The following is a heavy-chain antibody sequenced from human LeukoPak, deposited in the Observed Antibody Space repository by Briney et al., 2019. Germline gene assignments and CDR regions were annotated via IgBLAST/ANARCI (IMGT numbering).Heavy chain of an antibody. CDR2: IRSKAYGGTT. Sequence: GGSLRLSCTASGFTFGDYAMSWFRQAPGKGLEWVAFIRSKAYGGTTEYAASVKGRFTISRDDSKSIAYLQMNSLKTEDTAVYYCTRDYDFWSGYSNLSFDYWGQGTLVTVSS. D-gene: IGHD3-3*01. CDR1: GFTFGDYA. V-gene: IGHV3-49*03. J-gene: IGHJ4*02. CDR3: TRDYDFWSGYSNLSFDY.